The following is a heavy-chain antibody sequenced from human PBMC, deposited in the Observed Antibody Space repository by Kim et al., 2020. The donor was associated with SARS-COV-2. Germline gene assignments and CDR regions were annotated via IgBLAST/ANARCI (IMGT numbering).Heavy chain of an antibody. Sequence: YTSARTNYNPSLQSRVTMSVDMSKNQCSLKLSSVTAADTAVYYCASALGHWGQGTLVTVSS. CDR3: ASALGH. CDR2: YTSART. J-gene: IGHJ4*02. D-gene: IGHD3-16*02. V-gene: IGHV4-4*07.